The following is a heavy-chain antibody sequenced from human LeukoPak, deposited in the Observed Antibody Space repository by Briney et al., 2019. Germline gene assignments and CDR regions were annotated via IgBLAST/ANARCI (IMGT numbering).Heavy chain of an antibody. CDR3: ARGRYSVYDFDY. V-gene: IGHV3-33*01. D-gene: IGHD5/OR15-5a*01. CDR2: IWSDGSNK. CDR1: GFTFSTYG. J-gene: IGHJ4*02. Sequence: RPGGSLRLSCATSGFTFSTYGMHWVRQAPGEGLEWVAVIWSDGSNKYYADSVKGRFTISRDNSKNTLYLQMNSLRAEDTAVYYCARGRYSVYDFDYWGQGTLVTVSS.